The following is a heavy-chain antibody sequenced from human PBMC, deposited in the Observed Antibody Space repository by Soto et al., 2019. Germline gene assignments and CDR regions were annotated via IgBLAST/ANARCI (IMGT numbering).Heavy chain of an antibody. CDR1: GFTFSGYG. CDR3: AKSGSGSYYFDY. CDR2: ISYDGSNK. D-gene: IGHD3-10*01. Sequence: GVLRLSCAASGFTFSGYGMHWVRQAPGKGLEWVAVISYDGSNKYYADSVKGRFTISRDNSKNTLYLQMNSLRAEDTAVYYCAKSGSGSYYFDYWGQGTLVTVSS. J-gene: IGHJ4*02. V-gene: IGHV3-30*18.